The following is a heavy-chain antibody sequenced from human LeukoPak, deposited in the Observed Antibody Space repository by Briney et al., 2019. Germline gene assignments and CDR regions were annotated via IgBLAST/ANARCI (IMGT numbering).Heavy chain of an antibody. V-gene: IGHV1-8*01. Sequence: ASVTVSCKASGYTFTTHDLTWVRQATGQGLEWMGWMNPGSGDTAYAQKFQGRVTMTRDTSMSTAYMELNSLGSEDTAIYYCARGLGDYNTDWFPVSGYWGQGTPVTVSS. D-gene: IGHD3-9*01. CDR3: ARGLGDYNTDWFPVSGY. J-gene: IGHJ4*02. CDR1: GYTFTTHD. CDR2: MNPGSGDT.